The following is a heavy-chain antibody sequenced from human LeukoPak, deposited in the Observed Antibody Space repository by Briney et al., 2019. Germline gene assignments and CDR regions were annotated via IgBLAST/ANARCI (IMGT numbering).Heavy chain of an antibody. CDR2: ISGSGGST. J-gene: IGHJ4*02. CDR3: ARVSGGYHPDYFDY. V-gene: IGHV3-23*01. CDR1: GFTFSSYA. Sequence: GGSLRLSCAASGFTFSSYAMSWVRQAPGKGREWVSAISGSGGSTYYADSVKGRFTISRDDSKNTLYLQMNSLRAEDTAVYCCARVSGGYHPDYFDYWGQGTLVTVSS. D-gene: IGHD5-12*01.